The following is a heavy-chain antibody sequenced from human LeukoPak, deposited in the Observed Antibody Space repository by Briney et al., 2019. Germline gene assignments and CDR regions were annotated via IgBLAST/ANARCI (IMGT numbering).Heavy chain of an antibody. CDR1: GFSLRTSGMC. CDR2: IDWDDDK. D-gene: IGHD6-19*01. J-gene: IGHJ6*02. V-gene: IGHV2-70*11. Sequence: ESGPALVKPTQTLTLTCTFSGFSLRTSGMCVSWIRQPPGKALEWLARIDWDDDKYYSTSLKTRLTISKDTSKNQVVLTMTNMDPADTATYYCARMAGSVAGTTFGMDVWGQGTTVTVSS. CDR3: ARMAGSVAGTTFGMDV.